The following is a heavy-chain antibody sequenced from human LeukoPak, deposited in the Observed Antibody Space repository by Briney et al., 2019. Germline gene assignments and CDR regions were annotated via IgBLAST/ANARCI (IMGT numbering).Heavy chain of an antibody. Sequence: SETLSLTCTVSGGSISSSSYYWGWIRQPPGKGLEWIGSIYYSGSTYYNPSLKSRVTISVDTSKNQFSLKLSSVTAADTAVYYCARVRVLMVYALRPHGFDPWGQGTLVTVSS. CDR2: IYYSGST. CDR1: GGSISSSSYY. J-gene: IGHJ5*02. CDR3: ARVRVLMVYALRPHGFDP. D-gene: IGHD2-8*01. V-gene: IGHV4-39*01.